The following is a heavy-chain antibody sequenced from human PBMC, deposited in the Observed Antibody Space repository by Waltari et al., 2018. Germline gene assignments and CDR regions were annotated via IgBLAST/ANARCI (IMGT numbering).Heavy chain of an antibody. Sequence: QVQLQESGPGLVKPSETLSLTCAVSGYSISSGYYWGWIRQPPGKGLEWIGSIYHSGSTYYNPSLKSRVTISVDTSKNQFSLKLSSVTAADTAVYYCARRLPAKYNWFDPWGQGTLVTVSS. V-gene: IGHV4-38-2*01. CDR2: IYHSGST. CDR3: ARRLPAKYNWFDP. J-gene: IGHJ5*02. CDR1: GYSISSGYY.